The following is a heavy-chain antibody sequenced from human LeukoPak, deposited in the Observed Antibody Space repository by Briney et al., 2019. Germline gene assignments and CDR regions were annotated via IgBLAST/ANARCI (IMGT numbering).Heavy chain of an antibody. CDR2: IYTSGST. D-gene: IGHD3-22*01. J-gene: IGHJ4*02. Sequence: SETLSLTCTVSGGSISSYYWSWIRQPAGKGLEWIGRIYTSGSTNYNPSLKSRVTMSVDTPKNQFSLKLSSVTAADTAVYYCARDYYDSSGFGINYYFDYWGQGTLVTVSS. CDR1: GGSISSYY. V-gene: IGHV4-4*07. CDR3: ARDYYDSSGFGINYYFDY.